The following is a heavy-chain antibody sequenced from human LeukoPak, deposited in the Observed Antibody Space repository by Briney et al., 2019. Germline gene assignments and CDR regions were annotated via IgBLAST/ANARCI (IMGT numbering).Heavy chain of an antibody. D-gene: IGHD4-17*01. CDR2: ISGSSSSS. CDR3: AKAYGDYFDY. V-gene: IGHV3-23*01. Sequence: GGSLRLSCAASGFTFSSYAMTWVRQAPGKGLEWVSGISGSSSSSYYADSVKGRFTISRDNSKNTLYLQMNSLRAEDTAVYYCAKAYGDYFDYWGQGTLVTVSS. CDR1: GFTFSSYA. J-gene: IGHJ4*02.